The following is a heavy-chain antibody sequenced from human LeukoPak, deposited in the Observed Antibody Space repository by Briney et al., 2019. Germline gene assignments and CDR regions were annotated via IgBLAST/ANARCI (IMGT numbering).Heavy chain of an antibody. D-gene: IGHD3-3*01. CDR1: GGSISSYY. J-gene: IGHJ6*02. CDR3: ARHWRGSGIDV. CDR2: IYYSGST. V-gene: IGHV4-59*08. Sequence: SETLSLTCTVSGGSISSYYWSWLRQPPGKGLEWIGYIYYSGSTNYNPSLKSRVTISVDTSKKQFSLKLSSATAADTAVYYCARHWRGSGIDVWGQGTTVTVSS.